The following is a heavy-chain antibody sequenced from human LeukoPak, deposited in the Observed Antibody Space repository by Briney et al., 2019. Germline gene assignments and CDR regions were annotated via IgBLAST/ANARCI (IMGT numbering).Heavy chain of an antibody. CDR2: IIPIFGTA. Sequence: SVKVSCKASGGTFSSYAISWVRQAPGQGLEWMGGIIPIFGTANYAQKFQGRVTITTNESTSTAYMELSSLRSEDTAVYYCATTTYSNRRRYYYYMDVWGKGTTVTVSS. V-gene: IGHV1-69*05. J-gene: IGHJ6*03. CDR1: GGTFSSYA. CDR3: ATTTYSNRRRYYYYMDV. D-gene: IGHD4-11*01.